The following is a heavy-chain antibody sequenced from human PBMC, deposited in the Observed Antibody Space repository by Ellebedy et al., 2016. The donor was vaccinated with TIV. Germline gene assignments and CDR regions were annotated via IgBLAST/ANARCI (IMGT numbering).Heavy chain of an antibody. D-gene: IGHD6-19*01. J-gene: IGHJ6*02. Sequence: GESLKISXAASGFSSSDYYMSWIRQAPGKGLEWVSYISDSGSMIHYADSVKGRFTISRDNSKDSLYPQMNNLRAEDTAVYYRARISSGRSFYGMDVWGQGTTVTVSS. V-gene: IGHV3-11*01. CDR3: ARISSGRSFYGMDV. CDR1: GFSSSDYY. CDR2: ISDSGSMI.